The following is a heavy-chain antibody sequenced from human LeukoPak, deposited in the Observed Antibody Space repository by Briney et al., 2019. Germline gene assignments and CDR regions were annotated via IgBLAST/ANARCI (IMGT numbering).Heavy chain of an antibody. Sequence: GGSLRLSCAASGFTFDDYGMSWVRQAPGKGLEWVSGINWNGGSTGYADSVKGRFTISRDNAKNSLYLQMNSLRAEDTALYYCARSGAVAGTGEHYFDYWGQGTLVTVSS. D-gene: IGHD6-19*01. J-gene: IGHJ4*02. CDR1: GFTFDDYG. CDR2: INWNGGST. CDR3: ARSGAVAGTGEHYFDY. V-gene: IGHV3-20*04.